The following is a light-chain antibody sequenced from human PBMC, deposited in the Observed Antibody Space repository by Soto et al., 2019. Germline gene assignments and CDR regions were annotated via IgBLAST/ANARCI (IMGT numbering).Light chain of an antibody. Sequence: DVVMTQSPLSLPVTLGQPASISFRSTQSLVYSDGNTCLNCFQQRPGQSPRRLIYKVSNRDSGGPDKFSGSGSCTDVTLKAITVEAEDVGLLYCMQGSHWPPITFGQGTRLEIK. V-gene: IGKV2-30*01. CDR3: MQGSHWPPIT. CDR2: KVS. J-gene: IGKJ5*01. CDR1: QSLVYSDGNTC.